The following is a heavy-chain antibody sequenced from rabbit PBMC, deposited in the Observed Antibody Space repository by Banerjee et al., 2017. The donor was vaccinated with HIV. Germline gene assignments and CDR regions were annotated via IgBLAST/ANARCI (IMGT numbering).Heavy chain of an antibody. D-gene: IGHD1-1*01. J-gene: IGHJ4*01. V-gene: IGHV1S40*01. Sequence: QSLEESGGDLVKPGASLTLTCTASGFSFSSSYYMCWVRQAPGKGLEWIACIYAGSSGSTYYASWAKGRFTISKTSSTTVTLQMTSLTAADTATYFCARAGVPNSSGYCLHLWGPGTLVTVS. CDR1: GFSFSSSYY. CDR2: IYAGSSGST. CDR3: ARAGVPNSSGYCLHL.